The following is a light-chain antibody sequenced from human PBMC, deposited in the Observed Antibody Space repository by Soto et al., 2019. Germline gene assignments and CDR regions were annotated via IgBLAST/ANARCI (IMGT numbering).Light chain of an antibody. CDR2: DAS. Sequence: EIVLTQSPATLSLSPGERATLSCRASQSVGNYLGWYQQRPGQSPRLLIYDASERAAGIPARFSGSGSGTDFTLTINSLEPEYFSLYDCHHRSTWPRAFGKGTRLEIK. V-gene: IGKV3-11*01. J-gene: IGKJ5*01. CDR1: QSVGNY. CDR3: HHRSTWPRA.